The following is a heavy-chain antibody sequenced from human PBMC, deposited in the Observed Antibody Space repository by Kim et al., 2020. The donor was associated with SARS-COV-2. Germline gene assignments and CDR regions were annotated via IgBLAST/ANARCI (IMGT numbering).Heavy chain of an antibody. V-gene: IGHV4-4*07. CDR2: VYASGKN. Sequence: SETLSLTCTVSGGSISDYYWIWIRQPAGKGLEWIGRVYASGKNHYNPSLESRVTMSADTSKSQFSLKLSAVTAADTAVYYCARDASGLDVWGQGTTVTVSS. J-gene: IGHJ6*02. CDR3: ARDASGLDV. D-gene: IGHD3-10*01. CDR1: GGSISDYY.